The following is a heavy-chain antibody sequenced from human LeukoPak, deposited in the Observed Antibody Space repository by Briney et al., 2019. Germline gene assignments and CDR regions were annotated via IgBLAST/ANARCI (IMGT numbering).Heavy chain of an antibody. V-gene: IGHV3-21*04. D-gene: IGHD1-14*01. CDR3: ARDMSPWETRNPDAFDI. CDR2: ISSSSSYI. CDR1: GFSFSTYS. J-gene: IGHJ3*02. Sequence: GGSLRLSCAASGFSFSTYSMNWVRQAPGKGLEWVSSISSSSSYIYYSDSVKGRFTISRDDAKNSLYLQMNSLTPEDTAVYYCARDMSPWETRNPDAFDIWGQGTVVTVSS.